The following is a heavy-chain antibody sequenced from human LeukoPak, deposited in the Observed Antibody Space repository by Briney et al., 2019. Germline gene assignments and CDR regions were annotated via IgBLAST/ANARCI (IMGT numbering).Heavy chain of an antibody. CDR1: GFTFSSYG. Sequence: GSLRLSCAASGFTFSSYGMHWVRQAPGKGLEWVAVISYDGSNKYYADSVKGRFTISRDNSKNTLYLQMNSLRAEDTAVYYCAKDPYGYIAGASWEVYWGQGTLVTVSS. CDR2: ISYDGSNK. CDR3: AKDPYGYIAGASWEVY. J-gene: IGHJ4*02. V-gene: IGHV3-30*18. D-gene: IGHD1-26*01.